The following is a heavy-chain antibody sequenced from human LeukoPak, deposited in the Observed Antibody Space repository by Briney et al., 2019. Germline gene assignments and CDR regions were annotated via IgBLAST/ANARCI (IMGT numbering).Heavy chain of an antibody. D-gene: IGHD3-16*01. CDR3: ATEYVRTHYFDW. J-gene: IGHJ4*02. CDR2: ITSTGTTT. CDR1: GYNLNTYH. Sequence: GASVKVSCKASGYNLNTYHMHWVRQAPGQGLEWMGIITSTGTTTICVQKFQGRVTMTRDTSTSTVYMDLSSLRSDDTAVYYCATEYVRTHYFDWWGQGTLVTVSS. V-gene: IGHV1-46*02.